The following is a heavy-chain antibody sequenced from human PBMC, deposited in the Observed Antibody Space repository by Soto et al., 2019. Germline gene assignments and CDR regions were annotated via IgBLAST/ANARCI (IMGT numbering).Heavy chain of an antibody. V-gene: IGHV5-51*01. Sequence: GEPLKISCKGSGYSFTSYWIGWVRQMPGKGLEWMGIIYPGDSYTRYSPSFQGQVSISAAKSIRTAYLQWSSLKASDTAMYYCARYGGSGSYYKDYYYGMDVWGQATTVTLSS. CDR2: IYPGDSYT. CDR1: GYSFTSYW. D-gene: IGHD3-10*01. J-gene: IGHJ6*02. CDR3: ARYGGSGSYYKDYYYGMDV.